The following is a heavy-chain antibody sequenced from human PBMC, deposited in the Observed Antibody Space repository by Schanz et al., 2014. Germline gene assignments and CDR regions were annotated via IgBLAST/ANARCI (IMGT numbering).Heavy chain of an antibody. CDR2: IKQDGSEK. CDR1: GFTFSDHW. CDR3: AKYGGELGVYFEY. D-gene: IGHD7-27*01. Sequence: VQLVESGGALVQPGGSLRLSCSASGFTFSDHWMSWVRQAPGEGLEWVANIKQDGSEKYYVDSVKGRFTISRDNAKNSLYLQMNSLRPEDTAVYYCAKYGGELGVYFEYWGQGALVTVSS. J-gene: IGHJ4*02. V-gene: IGHV3-7*01.